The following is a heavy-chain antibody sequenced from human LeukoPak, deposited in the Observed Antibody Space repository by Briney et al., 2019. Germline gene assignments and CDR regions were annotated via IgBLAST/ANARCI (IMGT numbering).Heavy chain of an antibody. Sequence: GGSLRLSCAASGFTFDDYAMHWVRQAPGKGLEWVSGISWNSGSIGYADSVKGRFTISRDNAKNSLYLQMNSLRAEDTALYYCAKDINPLIAVAGSWGQGTLVTVSS. CDR3: AKDINPLIAVAGS. D-gene: IGHD6-19*01. CDR1: GFTFDDYA. J-gene: IGHJ5*02. V-gene: IGHV3-9*01. CDR2: ISWNSGSI.